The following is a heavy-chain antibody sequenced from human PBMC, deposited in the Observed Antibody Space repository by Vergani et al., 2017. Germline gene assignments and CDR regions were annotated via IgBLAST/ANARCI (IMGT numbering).Heavy chain of an antibody. CDR2: INSDGSST. D-gene: IGHD2-15*01. Sequence: EVQLLESGGGLVQPGGSLRLSCAASGFTFSSYWMHWVRQAPGKGLVWVSRINSDGSSTSYADSVKGRFTISRDNAKNTLYLQMNSLRAEDTAVYYCAKDSFRVCSGGSCYSLNYWGQGSLVTVSS. V-gene: IGHV3-74*01. CDR3: AKDSFRVCSGGSCYSLNY. CDR1: GFTFSSYW. J-gene: IGHJ4*02.